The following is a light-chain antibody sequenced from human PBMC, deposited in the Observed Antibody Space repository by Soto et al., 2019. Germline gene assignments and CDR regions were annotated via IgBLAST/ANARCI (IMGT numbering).Light chain of an antibody. CDR1: QSISTW. J-gene: IGKJ2*01. CDR3: QQYNGYPHT. Sequence: DIQMTQSPSTLSASVGDRVTITCRASQSISTWLAWYQQKPGKAPKLLIYKASSLRNGVPSRFSGSGSGTEFTLTIYSLQPDDFASYYCQQYNGYPHTFGQGTKLEI. CDR2: KAS. V-gene: IGKV1-5*03.